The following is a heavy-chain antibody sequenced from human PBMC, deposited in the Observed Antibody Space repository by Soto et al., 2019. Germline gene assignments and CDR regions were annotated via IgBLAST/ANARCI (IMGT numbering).Heavy chain of an antibody. CDR2: IWYDGSNK. V-gene: IGHV3-33*01. Sequence: GGSLRLSCAASGFIFSNYGMNWIRQAPGRGLEWVGVIWYDGSNKFYGDSVKGRFTISRDNSKNMLYLQMDSLRAEDTAVYYCARELNSWFDPWGQGTLVTVSS. J-gene: IGHJ5*02. CDR3: ARELNSWFDP. CDR1: GFIFSNYG.